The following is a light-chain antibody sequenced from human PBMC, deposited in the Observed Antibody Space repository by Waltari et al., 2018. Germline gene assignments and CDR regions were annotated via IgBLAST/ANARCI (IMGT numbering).Light chain of an antibody. CDR3: QQYYSTPFT. CDR2: WAS. V-gene: IGKV4-1*01. J-gene: IGKJ3*01. Sequence: DIVMTQSPDSLAVSLGARATIHCKSSQSVLYSSNNKNYLAWYQQKPGQPPKLLIYWASTRESGVPDRFSGSGSGTAFTLTISSLQAEDVAVYYCQQYYSTPFTFGPGTKVDIK. CDR1: QSVLYSSNNKNY.